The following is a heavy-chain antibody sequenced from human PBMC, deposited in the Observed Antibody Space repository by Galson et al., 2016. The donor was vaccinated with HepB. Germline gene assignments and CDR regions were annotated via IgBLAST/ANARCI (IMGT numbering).Heavy chain of an antibody. CDR1: GFTFSSYA. J-gene: IGHJ6*02. D-gene: IGHD4-17*01. CDR3: AKSAGRAVTTLDYYYGMDV. CDR2: ISDDGGNK. V-gene: IGHV3-30-3*02. Sequence: SLRLSCAASGFTFSSYAMNWVRQAPGEGLEWVALISDDGGNKYYVDSVKGRFTISRDNSKNTLFLQMNSLRAEDTAVYYCAKSAGRAVTTLDYYYGMDVWGQGTTVTVSS.